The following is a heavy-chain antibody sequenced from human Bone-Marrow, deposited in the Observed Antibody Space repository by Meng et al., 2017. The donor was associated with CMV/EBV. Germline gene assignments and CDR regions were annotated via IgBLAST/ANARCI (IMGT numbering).Heavy chain of an antibody. D-gene: IGHD7-27*01. V-gene: IGHV1-2*02. CDR2: IHPHRGDT. CDR3: ASDNNWGPDY. CDR1: GYTFTAHY. J-gene: IGHJ4*02. Sequence: ASVKVSCKASGYTFTAHYFRWVRQAPGQGLEWMGWIHPHRGDTNYAQQFQGRVTLTRDTSINTGYMELTRLTSDDTAVYYCASDNNWGPDYWGQGTLVTVSS.